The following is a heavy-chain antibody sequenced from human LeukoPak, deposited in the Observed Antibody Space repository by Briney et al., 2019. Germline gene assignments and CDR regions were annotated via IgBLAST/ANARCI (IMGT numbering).Heavy chain of an antibody. V-gene: IGHV4-39*02. D-gene: IGHD6-6*01. CDR3: AREYSTSSEGDYFDY. CDR1: GGSISSSSYY. J-gene: IGHJ4*02. Sequence: SETLSLTCTVSGGSISSSSYYWGWIRQPPGKGLEWIGSIYYSGSTYYNPSLKSRVTISVDTSKNQFSLKLSSVTAADTAVYFCAREYSTSSEGDYFDYWGQGSLVTVSS. CDR2: IYYSGST.